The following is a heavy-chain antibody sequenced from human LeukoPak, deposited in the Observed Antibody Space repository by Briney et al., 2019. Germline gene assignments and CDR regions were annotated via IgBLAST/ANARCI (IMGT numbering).Heavy chain of an antibody. Sequence: PSETLSLTCAVYGGSFSGYYWSWIRQPAGKGLEWIGEINHSGSTNYNPSLKSRVTISVDTSKNQFSLKLSSVTAADTAVYYCARGRYSSGWAAYYFDYWGQGTLVTVSS. CDR3: ARGRYSSGWAAYYFDY. CDR1: GGSFSGYY. J-gene: IGHJ4*02. D-gene: IGHD6-19*01. V-gene: IGHV4-34*01. CDR2: INHSGST.